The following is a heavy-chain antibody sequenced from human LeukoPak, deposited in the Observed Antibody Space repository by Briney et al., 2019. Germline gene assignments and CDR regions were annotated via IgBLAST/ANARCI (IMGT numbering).Heavy chain of an antibody. CDR3: ARGGTSANFQH. CDR1: GGSISSGGYC. J-gene: IGHJ1*01. Sequence: SETLSLTCTVSGGSISSGGYCWSWIRQHPGKGLEWIGYIYYSGSTHYNPSLQSRVSISVDTSKNQFSLKLSSVTAADTAVYYCARGGTSANFQHWGQGTLLTVSS. V-gene: IGHV4-31*03. CDR2: IYYSGST.